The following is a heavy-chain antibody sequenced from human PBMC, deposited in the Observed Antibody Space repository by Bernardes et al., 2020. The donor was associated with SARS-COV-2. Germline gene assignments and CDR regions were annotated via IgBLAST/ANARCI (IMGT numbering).Heavy chain of an antibody. D-gene: IGHD3-3*01. V-gene: IGHV3-30*04. J-gene: IGHJ2*01. CDR3: ARGYYDFWSGYYKGPNWYFDL. CDR1: GFTFSSYA. Sequence: GGSLRLSCAASGFTFSSYAMHWVRQAPGKGLEWVAVISYDGSNKYYADSVKGRFTISRDNSKNTLYLQMNSLRAEDTAVYYCARGYYDFWSGYYKGPNWYFDLWGRGTLVTVSS. CDR2: ISYDGSNK.